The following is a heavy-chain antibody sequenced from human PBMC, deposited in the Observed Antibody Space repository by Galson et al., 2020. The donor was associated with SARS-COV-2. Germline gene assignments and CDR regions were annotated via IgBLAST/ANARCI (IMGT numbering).Heavy chain of an antibody. Sequence: GESLKISCAASGFTFSGSAMHWVRQASGKGLEWVGRIRSKANSYATAYAASVKGRFTISRDDSKNTAYLQMNSLKTEDTAVYYCTRRAYYDVDWFDPWGQGTLVTVSS. D-gene: IGHD3-3*01. CDR3: TRRAYYDVDWFDP. V-gene: IGHV3-73*01. CDR2: IRSKANSYAT. J-gene: IGHJ5*02. CDR1: GFTFSGSA.